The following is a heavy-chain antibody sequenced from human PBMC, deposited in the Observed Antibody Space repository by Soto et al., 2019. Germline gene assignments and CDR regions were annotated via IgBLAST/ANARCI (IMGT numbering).Heavy chain of an antibody. CDR3: ANLGYCSDGSCYNPTIDY. CDR2: ISYDGSKE. CDR1: GFTLSSYG. J-gene: IGHJ4*02. D-gene: IGHD2-15*01. Sequence: QVQLVESGGGVVQPGRSLRLSCAASGFTLSSYGMHWVRQAAGKGLEWVALISYDGSKENYADSVKGRFTISRDNSKNTLYMQMNSLRPEDTAVYYCANLGYCSDGSCYNPTIDYWGQGTLVTVSS. V-gene: IGHV3-30*18.